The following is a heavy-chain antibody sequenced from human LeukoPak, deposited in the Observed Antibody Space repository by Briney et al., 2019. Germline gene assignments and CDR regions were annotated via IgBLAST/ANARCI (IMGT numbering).Heavy chain of an antibody. CDR2: IYHTGNT. D-gene: IGHD5-18*01. Sequence: SETLSLTCTVSGGSISSYYWSWIRQPPGKGLEWIGYIYHTGNTNSNPSLKSRVTISVDTSKNQFSLKLSSVTAADTAVYYCARGGYSYGPFDYWGQGTLVTVSS. J-gene: IGHJ4*02. CDR1: GGSISSYY. CDR3: ARGGYSYGPFDY. V-gene: IGHV4-59*12.